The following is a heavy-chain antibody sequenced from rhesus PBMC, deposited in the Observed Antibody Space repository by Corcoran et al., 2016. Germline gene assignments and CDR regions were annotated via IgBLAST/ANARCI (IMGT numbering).Heavy chain of an antibody. D-gene: IGHD3-3*01. Sequence: EVKLVQSGAEVKRPGESLRISCTTPGYSFTGSWISWVRQMPWKGLGWMGMIYPGASDTRYSPAFPGRVITSADKSIITSYLQWSSTKASGNSTSYCAKDNPGWTGYYFYWGQGVLVTVSS. CDR1: GYSFTGSW. CDR3: AKDNPGWTGYYFY. V-gene: IGHV5-43*01. J-gene: IGHJ4*01. CDR2: IYPGASDT.